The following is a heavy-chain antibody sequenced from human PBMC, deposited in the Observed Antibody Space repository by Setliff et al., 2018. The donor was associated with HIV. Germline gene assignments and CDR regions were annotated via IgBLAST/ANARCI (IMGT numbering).Heavy chain of an antibody. CDR3: AREGSGRWLKALDY. CDR1: GGTFSSYV. J-gene: IGHJ4*03. Sequence: SVKVSCKASGGTFSSYVISWVRQAPGQGPEWMGGIIPTYGVANYAQKFQGRVTITTDESTSTAYMELSSLRSEDTAVYYCAREGSGRWLKALDYWGQGTMVTVSS. D-gene: IGHD3-10*01. V-gene: IGHV1-69*05. CDR2: IIPTYGVA.